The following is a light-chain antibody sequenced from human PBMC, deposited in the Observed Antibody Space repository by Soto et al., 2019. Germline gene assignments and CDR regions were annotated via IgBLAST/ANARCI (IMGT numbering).Light chain of an antibody. CDR1: QRVDTY. CDR3: QQYATSPTT. Sequence: PGERATVSYRASQRVDTYLAWYQVKPGQAPRLLIYGTSSRATGTPARFSGSGSGTDFTLSISRVEPEDFAVYYCQQYATSPTTFGQGARLDNK. V-gene: IGKV3-20*01. J-gene: IGKJ5*01. CDR2: GTS.